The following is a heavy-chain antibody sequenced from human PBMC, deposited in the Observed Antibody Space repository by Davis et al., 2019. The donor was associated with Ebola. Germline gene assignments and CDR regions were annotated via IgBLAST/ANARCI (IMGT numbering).Heavy chain of an antibody. CDR1: GYTFTTYW. D-gene: IGHD3-3*02. V-gene: IGHV5-51*01. CDR3: ARRGGWSGAFLDY. Sequence: GESLKISCKGSGYTFTTYWIGWVRQMPGKGLEWMGIIYPGDSDTRYSPSFQGQVTISADKSISTAYLQWSSLTASDTAMYYCARRGGWSGAFLDYWGQGTLVTVSS. CDR2: IYPGDSDT. J-gene: IGHJ4*02.